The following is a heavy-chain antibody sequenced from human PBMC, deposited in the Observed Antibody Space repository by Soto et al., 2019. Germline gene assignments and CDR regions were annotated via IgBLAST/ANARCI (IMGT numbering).Heavy chain of an antibody. D-gene: IGHD3-16*01. CDR2: IHYSGST. CDR1: GVSITSHY. V-gene: IGHV4-59*11. J-gene: IGHJ4*02. Sequence: QVQLQESGPGLVKPSETLSHTCTVSGVSITSHYWTWIRQPPGKGLEWIGNIHYSGSTNYSPSLKGRVIISVDTSENQSSLKLSSVTTADTAVYYCTVGGAGHPFDYWGQGTLVTVSS. CDR3: TVGGAGHPFDY.